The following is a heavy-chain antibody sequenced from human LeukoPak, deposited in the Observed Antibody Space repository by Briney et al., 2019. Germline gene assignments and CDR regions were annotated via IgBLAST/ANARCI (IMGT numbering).Heavy chain of an antibody. CDR3: ARDCSGGSCYSYYYMDV. V-gene: IGHV1-69*13. Sequence: SVRVSCKASGGTFSSYAISWVRQAPGQGLEWMGGIIPIFGTANYAQKFQGRVTITADESTSTAYMELSSLRSEDTAVYYCARDCSGGSCYSYYYMDVWGKGTTVTVSS. J-gene: IGHJ6*03. CDR1: GGTFSSYA. CDR2: IIPIFGTA. D-gene: IGHD2-15*01.